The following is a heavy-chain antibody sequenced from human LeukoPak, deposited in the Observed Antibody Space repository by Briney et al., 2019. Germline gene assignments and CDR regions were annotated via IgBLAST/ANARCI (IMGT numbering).Heavy chain of an antibody. CDR2: ISAYNGNT. Sequence: ASVKVSCKASGYTFTSYGISWVRQAPGQGLEWMGWISAYNGNTNYAQKLQVRVTMTTDTSTSTAYMELRSLRSDDTAVYYCARGNLWFGELTPTYFDCWGQGTLVTVSS. CDR3: ARGNLWFGELTPTYFDC. D-gene: IGHD3-10*01. J-gene: IGHJ4*02. CDR1: GYTFTSYG. V-gene: IGHV1-18*01.